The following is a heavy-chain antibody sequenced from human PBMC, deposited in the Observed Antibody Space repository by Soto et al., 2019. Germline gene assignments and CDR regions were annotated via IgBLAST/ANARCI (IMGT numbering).Heavy chain of an antibody. CDR2: ISTGGDDT. Sequence: PGGSLRLSCAASGFTFSSYAMSWVRQAPGKGLEWASAISTGGDDTYYADSVKGRFSISRDNSKNTLYLQMNSLRAEDTAVYYCAKRVRGRLGESPRYNLYYGMDVWGQGTTVTVS. D-gene: IGHD3-10*01. CDR1: GFTFSSYA. CDR3: AKRVRGRLGESPRYNLYYGMDV. J-gene: IGHJ6*01. V-gene: IGHV3-23*01.